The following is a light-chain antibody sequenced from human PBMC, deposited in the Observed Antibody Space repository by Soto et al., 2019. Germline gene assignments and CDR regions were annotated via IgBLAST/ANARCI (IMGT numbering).Light chain of an antibody. CDR1: QVIGNN. CDR3: LQHHTYPFT. Sequence: DIQMTQSPSSVSASVGDRVTLTCRASQVIGNNLGWYQQKPGKAPKRLIYAAYTLEGGVPSRFSGSGSATEFTLTISSLQPEDFATYYCLQHHTYPFTFGQGTKLEI. CDR2: AAY. J-gene: IGKJ2*01. V-gene: IGKV1-17*01.